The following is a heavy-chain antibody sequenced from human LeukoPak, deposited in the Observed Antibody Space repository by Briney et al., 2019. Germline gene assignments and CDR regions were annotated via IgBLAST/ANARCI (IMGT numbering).Heavy chain of an antibody. CDR2: ISGFHGRT. J-gene: IGHJ4*02. D-gene: IGHD2/OR15-2a*01. CDR1: GFTFSSYW. CDR3: ATMSVLLPWGY. V-gene: IGHV3-23*01. Sequence: GFSLTLSRAASGFTFSSYWMSWVRQAPGRGREGVSAISGFHGRTFQPDSVKGRFTISRDNSKNTLYLQMHSLRAEDTAIYYCATMSVLLPWGYWGQGNLVTVSS.